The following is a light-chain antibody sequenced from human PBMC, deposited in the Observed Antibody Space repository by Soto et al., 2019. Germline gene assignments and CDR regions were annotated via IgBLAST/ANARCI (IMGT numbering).Light chain of an antibody. CDR2: GAS. V-gene: IGKV3-20*01. Sequence: EVVLTQSPGTLSLSPGERATLSCRASQSVSSSYLAWYQQKPGQAPRLLIYGASSRATGMPDRFSGSGSGTDFTLSISRLETEDFAVYYCHHYETFGQGTKVEVK. J-gene: IGKJ1*01. CDR3: HHYET. CDR1: QSVSSSY.